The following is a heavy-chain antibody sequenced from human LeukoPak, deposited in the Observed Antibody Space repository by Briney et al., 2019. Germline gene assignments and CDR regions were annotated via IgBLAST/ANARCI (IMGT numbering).Heavy chain of an antibody. CDR3: AKDGDSTGYYSSYYNHMDV. D-gene: IGHD3-22*01. CDR2: ISYDGSNK. Sequence: QPGGSLRLSCAASGFTFSSYAMHWVRQAPGKGLEWVAVISYDGSNKYYADSVKGRFAISRDNSKNTVYLQMNSLRAEDTAIYYCAKDGDSTGYYSSYYNHMDVWGKGTSVTISS. J-gene: IGHJ6*03. CDR1: GFTFSSYA. V-gene: IGHV3-30*09.